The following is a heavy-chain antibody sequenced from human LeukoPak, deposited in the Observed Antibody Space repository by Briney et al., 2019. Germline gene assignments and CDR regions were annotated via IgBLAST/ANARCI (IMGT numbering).Heavy chain of an antibody. CDR3: ARGGGAVGASSPFDY. CDR2: IYYSGST. V-gene: IGHV4-39*07. Sequence: PSETLSLTCTVSGGSISSSSYYWGWIRQPPGKGLEWIGSIYYSGSTYYNPSLKSRVTISVDTSKNQFSLKLSSVTAADTAVYYCARGGGAVGASSPFDYWGQGTLVTVSS. CDR1: GGSISSSSYY. D-gene: IGHD1-26*01. J-gene: IGHJ4*02.